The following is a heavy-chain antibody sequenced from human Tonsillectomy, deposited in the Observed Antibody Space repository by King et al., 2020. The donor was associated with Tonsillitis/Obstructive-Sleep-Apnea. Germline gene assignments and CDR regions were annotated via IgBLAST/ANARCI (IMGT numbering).Heavy chain of an antibody. CDR1: GFSLSTGGVG. Sequence: QITLKESGPTLVKPTQTLTLTCTFSGFSLSTGGVGIGWIRPPPGKALEWLALIYWDDDKRYSPSLKSRLTIPKDTSKNQVVLTMTNMDPVDTATYYCARGSYDSDAFDIWGQGTMVTVSS. CDR2: IYWDDDK. V-gene: IGHV2-5*02. J-gene: IGHJ3*02. CDR3: ARGSYDSDAFDI. D-gene: IGHD3-10*01.